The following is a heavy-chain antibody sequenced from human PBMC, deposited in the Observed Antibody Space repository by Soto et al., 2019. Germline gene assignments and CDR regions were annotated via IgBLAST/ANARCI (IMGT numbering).Heavy chain of an antibody. Sequence: VSLRLSCAASGFSFAGYAVAWVRQAPGKGLEWVSTVSGGGGSTYYADSVKGRFTISRDNSGNTVYLQMNSLNAGDTALYYCAKTESFNGYYNAFDSWGQGTRVTVSS. D-gene: IGHD3-9*01. CDR2: VSGGGGST. J-gene: IGHJ4*02. CDR3: AKTESFNGYYNAFDS. CDR1: GFSFAGYA. V-gene: IGHV3-23*01.